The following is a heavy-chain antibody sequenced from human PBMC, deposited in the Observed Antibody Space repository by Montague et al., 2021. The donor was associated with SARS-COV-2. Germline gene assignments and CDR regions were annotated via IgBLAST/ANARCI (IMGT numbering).Heavy chain of an antibody. Sequence: SETLSLTCSVSGVSIISGDYFWTWIRQPPGKGLEWIGSIYYSGSTYYXPSLKSRVTISVDTSKNQFSLKLSSVTAADTAVYYCARVGRQQLVRLSGMDVWGQGTTVTVSS. CDR3: ARVGRQQLVRLSGMDV. J-gene: IGHJ6*02. CDR2: IYYSGST. D-gene: IGHD6-13*01. V-gene: IGHV4-39*07. CDR1: GVSIISGDYF.